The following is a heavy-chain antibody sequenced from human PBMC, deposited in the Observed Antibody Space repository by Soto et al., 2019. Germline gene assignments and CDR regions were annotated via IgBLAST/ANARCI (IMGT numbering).Heavy chain of an antibody. V-gene: IGHV3-21*01. CDR1: GFTLSRHT. J-gene: IGHJ3*02. D-gene: IGHD3-22*01. CDR2: IGSRTSDI. Sequence: GESLKISCAASGFTLSRHTMNWVRQAPGKGLEWVSFIGSRTSDIYYADSVKGRFTISRDNAKNSLYLDLTRLRAEDTAVYFCVRDYYDTSGYPNTFDMWGQGTTVTVSS. CDR3: VRDYYDTSGYPNTFDM.